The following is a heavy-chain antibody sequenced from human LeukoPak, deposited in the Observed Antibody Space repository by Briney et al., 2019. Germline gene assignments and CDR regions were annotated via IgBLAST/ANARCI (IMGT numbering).Heavy chain of an antibody. CDR1: GFTFTYHY. D-gene: IGHD6-19*01. Sequence: PGASLRLSCSASGFTFTYHYIALVRQAPGKGLEWVDPSRNRAKSYTTDYAASELGRFTISRDDSQNSLYLQMRSLKTEDTAVYHCVRVAYTSDWHFDYWGQGTLVTVSS. CDR3: VRVAYTSDWHFDY. CDR2: SRNRAKSYTT. V-gene: IGHV3-72*01. J-gene: IGHJ4*02.